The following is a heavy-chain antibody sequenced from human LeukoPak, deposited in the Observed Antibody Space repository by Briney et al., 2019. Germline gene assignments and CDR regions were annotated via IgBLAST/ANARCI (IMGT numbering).Heavy chain of an antibody. J-gene: IGHJ4*02. CDR2: IYSGGST. CDR1: GFTVSSNY. V-gene: IGHV3-66*02. D-gene: IGHD2-2*01. Sequence: PGGSLRLSCAASGFTVSSNYMSWVRQAPGKGLEWVSVIYSGGSTYYADSVKGRFTISRDNSKSTLYLQMNSLRAEDTAVYYCARDFGNSYCSSTSCSDYWGQGTLVTVSS. CDR3: ARDFGNSYCSSTSCSDY.